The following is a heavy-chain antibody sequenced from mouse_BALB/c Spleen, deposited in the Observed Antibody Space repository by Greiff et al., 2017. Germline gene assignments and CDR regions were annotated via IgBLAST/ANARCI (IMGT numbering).Heavy chain of an antibody. V-gene: IGHV1-15*01. CDR1: GYTFTDYE. CDR3: TRGEDRQAAWFAY. J-gene: IGHJ3*01. D-gene: IGHD6-1*01. Sequence: VKLMESGAELVRPGASVTLSCKASGYTFTDYEMHWVKQTPVHGLEWIGAIDPETGGTAYNQKFKGKATLTADKSSSTAYMELRSLTSEDSAVYYCTRGEDRQAAWFAYWGQGTLVTVSA. CDR2: IDPETGGT.